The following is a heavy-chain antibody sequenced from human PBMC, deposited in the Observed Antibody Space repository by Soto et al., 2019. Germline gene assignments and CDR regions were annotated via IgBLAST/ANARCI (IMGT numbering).Heavy chain of an antibody. D-gene: IGHD3-22*01. CDR1: GYTFISYG. Sequence: ASVKVSCKASGYTFISYGISWVRQAPGQGLEWMGWISAYNDNTDYAQNLQGRVTMTTDTSTSTAYMELRSLRSDDTAVYYCARADSVTMINFDYWGQGTLVTVSS. CDR3: ARADSVTMINFDY. V-gene: IGHV1-18*04. J-gene: IGHJ4*02. CDR2: ISAYNDNT.